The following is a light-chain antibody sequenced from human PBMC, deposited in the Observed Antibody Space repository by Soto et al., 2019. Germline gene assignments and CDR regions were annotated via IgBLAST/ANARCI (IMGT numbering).Light chain of an antibody. Sequence: QTVVTQEPSFSVSPGGTVTLTCGFSSGSVSTSYYPSWYQQTPGQAPRTLIYSTNTRSSGVPDRFSGSILGNKAALTITGAQADDASDYYCVLYMCSGPSRDVVFGGGTQLTVL. CDR1: SGSVSTSYY. CDR3: VLYMCSGPSRDVV. CDR2: STN. V-gene: IGLV8-61*01. J-gene: IGLJ2*01.